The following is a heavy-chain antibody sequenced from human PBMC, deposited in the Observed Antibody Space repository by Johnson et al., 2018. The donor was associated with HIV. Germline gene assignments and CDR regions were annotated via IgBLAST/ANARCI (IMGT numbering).Heavy chain of an antibody. Sequence: QVQLVESGGGVVQPGRSLRLSCAASGFTFSSYGMHWVRQAPGQGLEWVAMISYDGGNKYYADSVKGRFTISRDNSKNTLYLQMNSLRAEDTAVYYYARGLLRYEAGDAFDIWGQGTMVTVTS. V-gene: IGHV3-30*03. J-gene: IGHJ3*02. CDR1: GFTFSSYG. CDR2: ISYDGGNK. D-gene: IGHD3-3*01. CDR3: ARGLLRYEAGDAFDI.